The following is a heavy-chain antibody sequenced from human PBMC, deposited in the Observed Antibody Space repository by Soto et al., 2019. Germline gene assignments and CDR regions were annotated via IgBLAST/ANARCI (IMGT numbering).Heavy chain of an antibody. D-gene: IGHD6-19*01. V-gene: IGHV3-21*01. CDR3: ARRDNSGYYFFDS. CDR1: GFTFSTHG. CDR2: ISSGSYI. Sequence: EVQLVESGGGLVKPGGSLRLSCAASGFTFSTHGMNWVRQAPRKGLEWVSSISSGSYIYYADSVKGRFAISRDNAKNSLYLQMNSLRAEDTAMYYCARRDNSGYYFFDSWGQGTLVTVSS. J-gene: IGHJ4*02.